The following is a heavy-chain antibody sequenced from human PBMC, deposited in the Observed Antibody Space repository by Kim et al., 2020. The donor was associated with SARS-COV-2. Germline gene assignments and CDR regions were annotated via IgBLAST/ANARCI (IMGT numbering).Heavy chain of an antibody. J-gene: IGHJ4*02. CDR3: TTHATLWDSSGGDY. CDR1: GFTFSNAW. CDR2: IKSKTNGRTT. D-gene: IGHD3-22*01. V-gene: IGHV3-15*01. Sequence: GGSLRLSCAASGFTFSNAWMSWVRQAPGKGLEWVGLIKSKTNGRTTDYAAPVKCRFTISKDDSKNTLHLQMNGLKTEDTAVYYCTTHATLWDSSGGDYWGQGSPVTVSP.